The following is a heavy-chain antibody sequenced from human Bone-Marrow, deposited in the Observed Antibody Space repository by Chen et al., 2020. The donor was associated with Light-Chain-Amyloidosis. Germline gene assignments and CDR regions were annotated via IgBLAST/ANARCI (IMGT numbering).Heavy chain of an antibody. J-gene: IGHJ6*02. CDR1: GYTLTELS. D-gene: IGHD6-13*01. CDR3: ATSSYSSSWPNYYYYYGMDV. Sequence: VQSGAEVKKPGASVKVSCKVSGYTLTELSMHWVRQAPGKGLEWMGGFDPEDGETIYAQKFQGRVTMTEDTSTDTAYMELSSLXXXXTAVYYCATSSYSSSWPNYYYYYGMDVWGQGTTVTVSS. CDR2: FDPEDGET. V-gene: IGHV1-24*01.